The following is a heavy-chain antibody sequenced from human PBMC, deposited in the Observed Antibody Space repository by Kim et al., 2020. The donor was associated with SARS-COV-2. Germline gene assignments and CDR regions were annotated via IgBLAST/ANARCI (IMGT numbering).Heavy chain of an antibody. CDR3: VKDPLNPYYDILTGFPYYYGMDV. CDR2: ISSNGGST. D-gene: IGHD3-9*01. V-gene: IGHV3-64D*06. Sequence: GGSLRLSCSASGFTFSSYAMHWVRQAPGKGLEYVSAISSNGGSTYYADSVKGRFTISRDNSKNTLYLQMSSLRAEDTAVYYCVKDPLNPYYDILTGFPYYYGMDVWGQGTTVTVSS. CDR1: GFTFSSYA. J-gene: IGHJ6*02.